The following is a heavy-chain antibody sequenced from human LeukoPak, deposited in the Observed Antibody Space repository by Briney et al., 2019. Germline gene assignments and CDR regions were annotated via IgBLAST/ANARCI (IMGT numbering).Heavy chain of an antibody. CDR3: ARDVDYDFWAGMDV. CDR2: INPNSGGT. Sequence: SVKVSCKASGYTFTGYYMHWVRQAPGQGLEWMGWINPNSGGTNYAQKFQGRVTMTRDTSISTAYMELSRLRSDDTAVYYCARDVDYDFWAGMDVWGQGTTVTVSS. D-gene: IGHD3-3*01. CDR1: GYTFTGYY. J-gene: IGHJ6*02. V-gene: IGHV1-2*02.